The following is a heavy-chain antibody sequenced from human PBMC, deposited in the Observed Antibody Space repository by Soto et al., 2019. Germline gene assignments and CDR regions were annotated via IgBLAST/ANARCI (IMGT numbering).Heavy chain of an antibody. CDR2: IWYDGSNK. Sequence: GGSLRLSCAASGFTFSSYGMHWVRQAPGKGLEWVAVIWYDGSNKYYADSVKGRFTISRDNSKNTLYLQMNSLRAEDTAVYYCAREGGYCSSTSCRQIYYYYMDVWGKGTTVTVSS. V-gene: IGHV3-33*01. D-gene: IGHD2-2*01. J-gene: IGHJ6*03. CDR3: AREGGYCSSTSCRQIYYYYMDV. CDR1: GFTFSSYG.